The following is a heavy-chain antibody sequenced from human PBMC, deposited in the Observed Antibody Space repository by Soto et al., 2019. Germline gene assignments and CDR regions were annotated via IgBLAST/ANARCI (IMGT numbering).Heavy chain of an antibody. Sequence: NRSETLSLTCAVSGGSFSGYCWSWIRQPPGKGLEWIGEINHSGRTNYNPSLKSRVTISVDTSKSQFSLKLSSVTAADTAVYYCARGRKYYDFWSGYSHPRYYFNYWGQGTLVTVSS. J-gene: IGHJ4*02. CDR1: GGSFSGYC. CDR2: INHSGRT. V-gene: IGHV4-34*01. D-gene: IGHD3-3*01. CDR3: ARGRKYYDFWSGYSHPRYYFNY.